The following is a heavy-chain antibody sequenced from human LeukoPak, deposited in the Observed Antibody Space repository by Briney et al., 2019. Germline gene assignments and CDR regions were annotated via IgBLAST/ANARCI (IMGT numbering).Heavy chain of an antibody. CDR1: GGSLSNYY. D-gene: IGHD2-15*01. V-gene: IGHV4-59*08. Sequence: SGTLSLTCTVSGGSLSNYYWGWVRQPPGKGLEGVGYIFYTGTHTYNTSLENRVTISLDTSRKQFSLKLTSGTAADTAMYYCARCGSGAGCPFNFWGQGTLVTVSS. CDR2: IFYTGTH. J-gene: IGHJ4*02. CDR3: ARCGSGAGCPFNF.